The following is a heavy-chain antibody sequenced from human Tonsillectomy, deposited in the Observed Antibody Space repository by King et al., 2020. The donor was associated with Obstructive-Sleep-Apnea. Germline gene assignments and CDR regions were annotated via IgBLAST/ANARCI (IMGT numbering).Heavy chain of an antibody. J-gene: IGHJ4*02. CDR2: IWYDGSNK. V-gene: IGHV3-33*06. Sequence: QVQLVESGGGVVQPGRSLRLSCAASGFTFSSYGMHWVRQAPGKGLEWVAVIWYDGSNKYYADSVKGRFTISRDNSKNTLYLQMNSLRAEDTAVYYCAKDLSFNRKENPKPSNYFDYWGQGTLVTVSS. CDR1: GFTFSSYG. D-gene: IGHD1-14*01. CDR3: AKDLSFNRKENPKPSNYFDY.